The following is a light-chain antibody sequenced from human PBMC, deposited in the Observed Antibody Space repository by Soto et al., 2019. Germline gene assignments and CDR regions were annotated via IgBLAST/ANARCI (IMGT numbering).Light chain of an antibody. V-gene: IGKV3-20*01. Sequence: ENVLTQSPGTLSLSPGERATLSCRASQSVDSNYLAWYQHKPGQTPRLLLYGTSTRATGIPDRFSGSGSGTDFTLAINGLEPEDFAVCYCQQYGSSVYTFGQGTKLEIK. CDR1: QSVDSNY. CDR3: QQYGSSVYT. CDR2: GTS. J-gene: IGKJ2*01.